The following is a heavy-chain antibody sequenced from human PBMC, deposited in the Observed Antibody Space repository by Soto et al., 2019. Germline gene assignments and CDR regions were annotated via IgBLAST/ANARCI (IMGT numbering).Heavy chain of an antibody. V-gene: IGHV1-46*01. CDR2: INPSGGST. CDR1: GYTFTSYY. Sequence: ASVKVSCKASGYTFTSYYMHWVRQAPGQGLEWMGIINPSGGSTSYAQKFQGRVTMTRDTSTSTVYMELSSLRSEDTAVYYCASVNSGSSNYYYYGMDVWGRGTTVTVSS. CDR3: ASVNSGSSNYYYYGMDV. J-gene: IGHJ6*02. D-gene: IGHD1-26*01.